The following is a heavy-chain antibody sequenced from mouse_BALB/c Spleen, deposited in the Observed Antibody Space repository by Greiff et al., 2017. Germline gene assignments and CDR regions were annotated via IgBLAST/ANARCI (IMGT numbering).Heavy chain of an antibody. Sequence: QVQLQQPGAELVKPGASVKLSCKASGYTFTSYWMHWVKQRPGQGLEWIGEINPSNGRTNYNEKFKSKATLTVDKSSSTAYMQLSSLTSEDSAVYYCARCDYDPRSYAMDYWGQGTSVTVSS. CDR2: INPSNGRT. CDR1: GYTFTSYW. J-gene: IGHJ4*01. CDR3: ARCDYDPRSYAMDY. D-gene: IGHD2-4*01. V-gene: IGHV1S81*02.